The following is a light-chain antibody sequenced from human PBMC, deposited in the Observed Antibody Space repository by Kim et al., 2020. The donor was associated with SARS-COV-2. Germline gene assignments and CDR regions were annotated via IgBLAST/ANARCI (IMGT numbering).Light chain of an antibody. CDR3: QQYNYCPRT. Sequence: VSPGDRATLSCRASETVGPTLGWYQQKPGQAPRLVIYGASARATGIPARFSGIGSGTEFTLTITSLQSEDSGVYYCQQYNYCPRTFGGGTRVDI. CDR1: ETVGPT. V-gene: IGKV3D-15*01. CDR2: GAS. J-gene: IGKJ4*01.